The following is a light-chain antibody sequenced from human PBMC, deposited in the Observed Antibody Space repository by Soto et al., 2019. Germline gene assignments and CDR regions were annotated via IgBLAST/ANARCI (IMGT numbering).Light chain of an antibody. CDR2: DAS. V-gene: IGKV3-11*01. CDR3: QQDYNLPRWT. Sequence: EVVLTQSPDTLSLPPGERATLSCRASQSISSYLAWYQQKPGQAPRLLIYDASSRATGIPARFSGSGSGTDFTLTISSLEPEDFAVYYCQQDYNLPRWTFGQGTKVEIK. J-gene: IGKJ1*01. CDR1: QSISSY.